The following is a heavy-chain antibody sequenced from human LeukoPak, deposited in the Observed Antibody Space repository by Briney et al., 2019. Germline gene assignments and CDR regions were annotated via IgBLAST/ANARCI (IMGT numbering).Heavy chain of an antibody. CDR3: AKDSRNYYYDSSGTGYYFDY. D-gene: IGHD3-22*01. CDR2: IRYDGSNK. Sequence: GGSLRLSCAASGFTFSRFGMHWVRQAPGKGLEWVAFIRYDGSNKYYADSVKGRFTISRDNSKNTLYLQMNSLRAEDTAVYYCAKDSRNYYYDSSGTGYYFDYWGQGTLVTVSS. V-gene: IGHV3-30*02. J-gene: IGHJ4*02. CDR1: GFTFSRFG.